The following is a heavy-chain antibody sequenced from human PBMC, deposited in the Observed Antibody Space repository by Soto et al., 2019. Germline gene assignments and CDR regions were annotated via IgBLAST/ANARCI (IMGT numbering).Heavy chain of an antibody. J-gene: IGHJ1*01. V-gene: IGHV1-69*13. CDR2: IIPIFGTA. Sequence: PVKVSCKASGGTFSSYAISWVRPAPGQGLEWMGGIIPIFGTANSAQKFQGRVTITADESTSTAYMELSSLRYEDTAVYYCAGGRNDVRSGITHQHCGQGTLV. D-gene: IGHD3-10*02. CDR1: GGTFSSYA. CDR3: AGGRNDVRSGITHQH.